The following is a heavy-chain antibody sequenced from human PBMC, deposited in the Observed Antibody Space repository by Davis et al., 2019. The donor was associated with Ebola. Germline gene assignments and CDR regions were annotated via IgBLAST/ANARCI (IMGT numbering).Heavy chain of an antibody. V-gene: IGHV3-66*01. D-gene: IGHD6-6*01. CDR2: IYSGGST. CDR3: ARNCPSIAARCHYFDY. Sequence: PGGSLRLSCAASGFTVSSNYMSWVRQAPGKGLEWVSVIYSGGSTYYADSVKGRFTISRDNSKNTLYLQMNSLRAEDTAVYYCARNCPSIAARCHYFDYWGQGTLVTVSS. CDR1: GFTVSSNY. J-gene: IGHJ4*02.